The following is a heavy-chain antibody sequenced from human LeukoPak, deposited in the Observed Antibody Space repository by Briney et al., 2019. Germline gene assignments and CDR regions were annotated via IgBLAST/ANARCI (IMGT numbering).Heavy chain of an antibody. CDR3: AKSPGRSYDRSGYYYY. V-gene: IGHV3-23*01. CDR1: QFTFTSLA. J-gene: IGHJ4*02. CDR2: LRGSGGST. D-gene: IGHD3-22*01. Sequence: PGGSLRLFCAASQFTFTSLAMRWVRQAPGKGRVGVLALRGSGGSTYYAYSVKGRFTTSKDNSNNTHYLQMNSLRAEDMAVYYCAKSPGRSYDRSGYYYYWGQGTLVTVSS.